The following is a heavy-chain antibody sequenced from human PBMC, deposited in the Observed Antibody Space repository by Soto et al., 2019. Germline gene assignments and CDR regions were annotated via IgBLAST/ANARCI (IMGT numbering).Heavy chain of an antibody. V-gene: IGHV3-33*01. D-gene: IGHD3-9*01. J-gene: IGHJ4*02. Sequence: PGGSLRLCCAASGFTFSSYGMHWVRQAPGKGLEWVAVIWYDGSNKYYADSVKGRFTISRDNSKNTLYLQMNSLRTEDTAVYYCARENANYDILTGYSPHWGQGTLVTVSS. CDR1: GFTFSSYG. CDR3: ARENANYDILTGYSPH. CDR2: IWYDGSNK.